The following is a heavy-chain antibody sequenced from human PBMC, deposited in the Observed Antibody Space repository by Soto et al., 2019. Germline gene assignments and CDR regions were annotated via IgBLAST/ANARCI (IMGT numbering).Heavy chain of an antibody. CDR3: AAAVARGWFDP. Sequence: QVQLPQWGAGLLKPSETLSLTCAIYGGSFSGYYWSWIRQPPVKGLEWIGEINHSGSTNYNPSLKSRVAMSVDTSKNQFSLKLSSVTAADMAVYYCAAAVARGWFDPWGQGTLVTVSS. V-gene: IGHV4-34*02. CDR2: INHSGST. D-gene: IGHD6-19*01. J-gene: IGHJ5*02. CDR1: GGSFSGYY.